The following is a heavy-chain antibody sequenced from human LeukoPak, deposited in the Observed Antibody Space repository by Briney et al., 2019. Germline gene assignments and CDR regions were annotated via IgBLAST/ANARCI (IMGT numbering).Heavy chain of an antibody. V-gene: IGHV4-4*09. Sequence: PSETLSLSCNVSGDSVSSGYWTWIRQSPAKGLEWIGFIYDNGVTDYNPSLESRLIISLDTSKNQFSLNLRPVSAADSAIYYCAGRGHRYSRDWGQGILVTVSS. CDR3: AGRGHRYSRD. J-gene: IGHJ1*01. D-gene: IGHD2-15*01. CDR1: GDSVSSGY. CDR2: IYDNGVT.